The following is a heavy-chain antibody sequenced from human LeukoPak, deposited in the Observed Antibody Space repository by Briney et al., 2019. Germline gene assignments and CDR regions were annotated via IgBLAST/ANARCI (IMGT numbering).Heavy chain of an antibody. CDR1: GYTFTGYY. CDR3: ARASGSYWWFDS. CDR2: VNPNSGDT. V-gene: IGHV1-2*02. D-gene: IGHD1-26*01. Sequence: ASVKVSCKASGYTFTGYYMHWVRQAPGQGLEWMECVNPNSGDTNYAQKFQGSVTMTRDTSISTVYMELSRLRSDDTAVYYCARASGSYWWFDSWGQGTLVTVSS. J-gene: IGHJ5*01.